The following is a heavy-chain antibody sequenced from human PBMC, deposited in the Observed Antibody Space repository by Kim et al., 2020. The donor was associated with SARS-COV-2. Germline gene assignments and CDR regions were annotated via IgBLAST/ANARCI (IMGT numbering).Heavy chain of an antibody. CDR3: ARGKLWFGEFLNWFDP. CDR1: GYTFTGYY. D-gene: IGHD3-10*01. J-gene: IGHJ5*02. Sequence: ASVKVSCKASGYTFTGYYMHWVRQAPGQGLEWMGRINPNSGGTNYAQKFQGRVTMTRDTSISTAYMELSRLRSDDTAVYYCARGKLWFGEFLNWFDPWGQGTLVTVSS. V-gene: IGHV1-2*06. CDR2: INPNSGGT.